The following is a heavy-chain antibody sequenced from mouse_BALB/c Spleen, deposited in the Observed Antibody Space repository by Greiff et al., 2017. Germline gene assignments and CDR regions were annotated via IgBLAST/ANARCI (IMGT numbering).Heavy chain of an antibody. J-gene: IGHJ3*01. Sequence: VKLQESGAELAKPGASVKMSCKASGYTFTSYWMHWVKQRPGQGLEWIGYINPSTGYTEYNQKFKDKATLTADKSSSTAYMQLSSLTSEDSAVYYSARGGTTAWFAYWGQGTLVTVAA. V-gene: IGHV1-7*01. CDR3: ARGGTTAWFAY. CDR2: INPSTGYT. CDR1: GYTFTSYW. D-gene: IGHD1-1*01.